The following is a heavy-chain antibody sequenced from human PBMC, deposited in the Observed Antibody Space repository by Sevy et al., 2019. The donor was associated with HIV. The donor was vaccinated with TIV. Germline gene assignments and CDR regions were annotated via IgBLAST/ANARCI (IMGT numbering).Heavy chain of an antibody. CDR2: ISGSGTRT. D-gene: IGHD3-22*01. CDR3: AKGGGGHYDPDEIGYYFYYYNMDV. Sequence: GGSLRLSCAVSGFSFDSYGMTWVRQAPGKGLEWVSGISGSGTRTYYADSVKGRFIISRDNSKNTLYLQMNSLRSEDPGRDYCAKGGGGHYDPDEIGYYFYYYNMDVWGKGTTVTVSS. CDR1: GFSFDSYG. J-gene: IGHJ6*03. V-gene: IGHV3-23*01.